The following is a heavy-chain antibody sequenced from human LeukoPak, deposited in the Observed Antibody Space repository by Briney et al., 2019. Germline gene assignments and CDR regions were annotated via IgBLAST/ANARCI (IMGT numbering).Heavy chain of an antibody. D-gene: IGHD6-13*01. CDR3: ATQGRPYSSSSWYPLYYYYYGMDV. CDR1: GYTLTELS. V-gene: IGHV1-24*01. J-gene: IGHJ6*02. CDR2: FDPEDGET. Sequence: ASVKVSCKVSGYTLTELSMHWVRQAPGKGLEWMGGFDPEDGETIYAQKFQGRVTMTEDTSTDTAYMELSSLRSEDTAVYYCATQGRPYSSSSWYPLYYYYYGMDVWGQGTTVTVSS.